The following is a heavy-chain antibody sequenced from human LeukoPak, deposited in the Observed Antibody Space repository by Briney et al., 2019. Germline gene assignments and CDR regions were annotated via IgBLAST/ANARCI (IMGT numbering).Heavy chain of an antibody. J-gene: IGHJ5*02. Sequence: GASVKVSCKVSGYTLTELSMHWVRQAPGKGLEWMGGFDPEDGETIYAQKFQGRVTMTEDTSTDTAYMELSSLRSEDAAVYYCATGYYDFWSGSAWGQGTLVTVSS. D-gene: IGHD3-3*01. CDR2: FDPEDGET. CDR3: ATGYYDFWSGSA. V-gene: IGHV1-24*01. CDR1: GYTLTELS.